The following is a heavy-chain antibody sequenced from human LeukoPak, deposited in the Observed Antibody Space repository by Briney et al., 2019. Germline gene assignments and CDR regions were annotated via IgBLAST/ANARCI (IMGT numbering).Heavy chain of an antibody. CDR2: IYYSGGT. CDR1: GGSISGYY. V-gene: IGHV4-59*01. Sequence: SETLSLTCTVSGGSISGYYWSWIRQPPGKGLEWIGYIYYSGGTNYNPSLKSRVTISVDTSKNQFSLKLSSVTAADTAVYYCARGRGSGTYYRATYDFWGQGTLVTVSA. J-gene: IGHJ4*02. D-gene: IGHD3-10*01. CDR3: ARGRGSGTYYRATYDF.